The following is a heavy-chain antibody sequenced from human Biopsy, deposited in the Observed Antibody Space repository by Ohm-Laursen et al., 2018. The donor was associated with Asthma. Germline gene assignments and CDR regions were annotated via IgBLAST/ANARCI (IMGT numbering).Heavy chain of an antibody. CDR3: ARAYGGSFFSGSFDI. D-gene: IGHD4-23*01. CDR2: IYSGGGT. Sequence: SLRLSCAASGFAVSRDHMFWVRQAPGKGLEWVSVIYSGGGTYYADSVQGRVTISRDNSKNTLSLQMNSLRAEDTAVYYCARAYGGSFFSGSFDIWGQGTVVTVSS. J-gene: IGHJ3*02. CDR1: GFAVSRDH. V-gene: IGHV3-53*01.